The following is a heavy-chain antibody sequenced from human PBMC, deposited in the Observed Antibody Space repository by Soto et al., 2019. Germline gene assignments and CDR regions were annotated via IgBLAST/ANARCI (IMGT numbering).Heavy chain of an antibody. D-gene: IGHD5-18*01. CDR2: IFYTGSI. CDR1: GGSIPSYY. Sequence: PSETLSLTCTVSGGSIPSYYWSWIRQPPGKGLEWIGYIFYTGSINYNPSLKSRVTISVDTSKNHFSLKLISVTAADTAVYYCARLWDTSTYSFDYWGQGTLVTVSS. J-gene: IGHJ4*02. CDR3: ARLWDTSTYSFDY. V-gene: IGHV4-59*01.